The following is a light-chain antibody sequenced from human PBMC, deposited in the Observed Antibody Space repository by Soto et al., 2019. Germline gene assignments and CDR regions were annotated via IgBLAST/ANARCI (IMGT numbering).Light chain of an antibody. CDR2: EVS. CDR3: SSYVAGNNLV. J-gene: IGLJ2*01. CDR1: SSDVGGYKY. V-gene: IGLV2-8*01. Sequence: QSALTQPPSASGSPGQSVTISCTGTSSDVGGYKYVSWYQHHPGKAPKLMIYEVSKRPSGVPDRFSGSKSGDTASLTVSGLQTEDEADYYCSSYVAGNNLVFGGGTKLPS.